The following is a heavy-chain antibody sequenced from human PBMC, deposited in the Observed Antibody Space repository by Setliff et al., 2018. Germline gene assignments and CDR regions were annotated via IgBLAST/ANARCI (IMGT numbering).Heavy chain of an antibody. CDR2: IYHNGNT. CDR3: ARDRTAYSYGLDV. D-gene: IGHD5-18*01. J-gene: IGHJ6*02. CDR1: GGSISPYF. V-gene: IGHV4-59*01. Sequence: SETLSLTCTASGGSISPYFWSWIRQPPGKGLEWIGYIYHNGNTNFNPSLKTRVNMSVDTSKNQIALNLKSVTAADTAVYYCARDRTAYSYGLDVWGQGTTVTVSS.